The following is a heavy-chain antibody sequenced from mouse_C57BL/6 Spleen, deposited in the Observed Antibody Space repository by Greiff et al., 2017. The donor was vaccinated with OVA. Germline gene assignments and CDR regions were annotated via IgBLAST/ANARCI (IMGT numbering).Heavy chain of an antibody. D-gene: IGHD1-1*01. V-gene: IGHV5-6*01. CDR2: ISSGGSYT. CDR3: ARRDGSNYAMDY. CDR1: GFTFSSYG. J-gene: IGHJ4*01. Sequence: EVKLVESGGDLVKPGGSLKLSCAASGFTFSSYGMSWVRQTPDKRLEWVATISSGGSYTYYPDSVKGRFTISRDNAKNTLYLQMSSLKSEDTAMYYCARRDGSNYAMDYWGQGTSVTVSS.